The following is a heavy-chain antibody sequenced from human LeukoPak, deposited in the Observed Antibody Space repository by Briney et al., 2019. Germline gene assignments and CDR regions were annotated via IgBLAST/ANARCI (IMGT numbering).Heavy chain of an antibody. CDR2: ISSSSSYI. V-gene: IGHV3-21*01. CDR3: AKDRVTVVVPAAMDVIDY. D-gene: IGHD2-2*01. Sequence: GGSLRLSCAASGFTFSSYSMNWVRQAPGKGLEWVSSISSSSSYIYYADSVKGRFTISRDNAKNSLYLQMNSLRAEDTAVYYCAKDRVTVVVPAAMDVIDYWGQGTLVTVSS. J-gene: IGHJ4*02. CDR1: GFTFSSYS.